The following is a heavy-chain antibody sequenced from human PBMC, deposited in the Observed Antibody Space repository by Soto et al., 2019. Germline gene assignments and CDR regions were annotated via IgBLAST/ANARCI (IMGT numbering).Heavy chain of an antibody. V-gene: IGHV1-69*13. D-gene: IGHD6-6*01. CDR1: GGTFSSYA. Sequence: SVKVSCKASGGTFSSYAISWVRQAPGQGLEWMGGIIPIFGTANYAQKFQGRVTITADESTSTAYMELSSLRSEGTAVYCCASSSSSGGMGYYYGMDVWGQGTTVTVSS. CDR2: IIPIFGTA. J-gene: IGHJ6*02. CDR3: ASSSSSGGMGYYYGMDV.